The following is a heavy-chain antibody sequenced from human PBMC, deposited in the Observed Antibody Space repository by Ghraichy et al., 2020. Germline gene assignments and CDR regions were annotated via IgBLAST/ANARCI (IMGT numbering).Heavy chain of an antibody. D-gene: IGHD5-24*01. CDR1: GGSISSSSYY. CDR2: IYYSGST. J-gene: IGHJ4*02. V-gene: IGHV4-39*01. Sequence: SETLSLTCTVSGGSISSSSYYWGWIRQPPGKGLEWIGSIYYSGSTYYNPSLKSRVTISVDTSKNQFSLKLSSVTATDTAVYYCARRLGSGDGYRDYWGQGTLVTVSS. CDR3: ARRLGSGDGYRDY.